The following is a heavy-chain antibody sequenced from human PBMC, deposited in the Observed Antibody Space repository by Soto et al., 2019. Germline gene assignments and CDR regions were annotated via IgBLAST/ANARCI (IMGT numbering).Heavy chain of an antibody. CDR3: TIQNARGVPDY. Sequence: VQLVESGGGLVKPGVSLRLSCAASGFTFSNAWMNWVRQAPGKGLEWVGRIKSKTDGGTTDYAAPVKGRFTISRDDSKNTLYLQMNSLKTEDTAVYYCTIQNARGVPDYWGQGTLVTVSS. D-gene: IGHD3-10*01. J-gene: IGHJ4*02. CDR1: GFTFSNAW. CDR2: IKSKTDGGTT. V-gene: IGHV3-15*07.